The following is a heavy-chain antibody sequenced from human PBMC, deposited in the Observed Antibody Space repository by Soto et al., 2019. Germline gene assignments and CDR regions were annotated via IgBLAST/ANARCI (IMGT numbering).Heavy chain of an antibody. J-gene: IGHJ4*02. V-gene: IGHV1-46*01. CDR1: GDTFTDYY. CDR3: ARGGHVVVVTAALDY. Sequence: QVQLMQSGAEVKKPGASVKVSCKASGDTFTDYYIHWVRQAPGQGLEWMGTVNPSGGHTTYAQHFLGRVNXNXXXSXXTLYMELTSLTSDDTAIYYCARGGHVVVVTAALDYWGQGTLVTVSS. CDR2: VNPSGGHT. D-gene: IGHD2-21*02.